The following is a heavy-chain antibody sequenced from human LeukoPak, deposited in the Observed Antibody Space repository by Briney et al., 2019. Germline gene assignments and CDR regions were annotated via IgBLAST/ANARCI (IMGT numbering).Heavy chain of an antibody. Sequence: GGSLRLSCAASGFTVSSNYMSWVRQAPGKGLEWVSIIAGGGNTYYADSVKGRFTISRDNSKNILYLQMNSLRAEDTAVFYCAGRGGGYYYGMDVWGQGTTVTVSS. D-gene: IGHD3-16*01. CDR3: AGRGGGYYYGMDV. V-gene: IGHV3-66*01. CDR2: IAGGGNT. J-gene: IGHJ6*02. CDR1: GFTVSSNY.